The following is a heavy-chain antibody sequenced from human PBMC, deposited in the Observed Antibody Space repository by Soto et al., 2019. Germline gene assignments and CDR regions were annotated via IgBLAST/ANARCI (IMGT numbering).Heavy chain of an antibody. CDR1: GYTFTTFW. CDR2: IDPGDTYA. Sequence: KVSCTGFGYTFTTFWISWVRQMPGKGLEWMGRIDPGDTYATYSPAFQGHVTISADKATSTAYLQWSSLEASDTAMYFCARIYCTTTTCDSWFDPWGQGTLVTVSS. J-gene: IGHJ5*02. CDR3: ARIYCTTTTCDSWFDP. V-gene: IGHV5-10-1*01. D-gene: IGHD2-2*01.